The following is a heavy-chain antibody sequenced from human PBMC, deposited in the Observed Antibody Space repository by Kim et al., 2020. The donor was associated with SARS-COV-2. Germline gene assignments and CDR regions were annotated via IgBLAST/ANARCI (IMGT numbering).Heavy chain of an antibody. CDR3: ARIVGSLFDY. J-gene: IGHJ4*02. D-gene: IGHD3-22*01. V-gene: IGHV4-39*07. CDR2: ST. Sequence: STYYNPSLKSRVTISVDTSKNQFSLKLNSVTAADTAVYYCARIVGSLFDYWGQGTLVTVSS.